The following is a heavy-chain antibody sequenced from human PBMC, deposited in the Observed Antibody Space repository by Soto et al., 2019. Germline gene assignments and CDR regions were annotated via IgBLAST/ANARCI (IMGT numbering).Heavy chain of an antibody. J-gene: IGHJ6*02. CDR3: ARDTGYCISTSCPNFYYGMDV. CDR1: GFTFSSYG. CDR2: IWYDGSNK. D-gene: IGHD2-2*01. Sequence: GGSLRLSCAASGFTFSSYGMHWVRQAPGKGLEWVAVIWYDGSNKYYADSVKGRFTISRDNSKNTLYLQMNSLRAEDTAVYYCARDTGYCISTSCPNFYYGMDVWGQGTTVTVSS. V-gene: IGHV3-33*01.